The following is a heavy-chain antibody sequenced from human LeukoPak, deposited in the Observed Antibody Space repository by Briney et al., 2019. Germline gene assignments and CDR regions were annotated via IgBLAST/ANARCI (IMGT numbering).Heavy chain of an antibody. CDR1: GGSISSYY. CDR3: ASAGEYYYDSSGYPPFDY. V-gene: IGHV4-4*07. D-gene: IGHD3-22*01. CDR2: IYTSGST. J-gene: IGHJ4*02. Sequence: SETLSLTCTVSGGSISSYYWSWIRQPAGKGLEWIGRIYTSGSTNYNPSLKSRVTMSVDTSKNQFSLKLSSVTAADTAVYYCASAGEYYYDSSGYPPFDYWGQGTLVTVSS.